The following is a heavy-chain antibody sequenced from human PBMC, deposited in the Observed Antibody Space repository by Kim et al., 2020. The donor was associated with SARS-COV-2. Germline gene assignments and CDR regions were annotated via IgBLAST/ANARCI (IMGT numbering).Heavy chain of an antibody. D-gene: IGHD5-12*01. J-gene: IGHJ4*02. CDR2: IKSKTDGGTT. Sequence: GGSLRLSCAASGFTFNNAWMSWVRQAPGKGLEWVGRIKSKTDGGTTDYAAPVKGRFTISRDDSKNTLYLQINTLKTEDTAVYYCTTSEGYHATFDYWGQGTLVTVSS. V-gene: IGHV3-15*01. CDR3: TTSEGYHATFDY. CDR1: GFTFNNAW.